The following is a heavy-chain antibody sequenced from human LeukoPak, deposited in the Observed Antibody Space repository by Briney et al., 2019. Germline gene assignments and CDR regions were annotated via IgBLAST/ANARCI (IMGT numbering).Heavy chain of an antibody. J-gene: IGHJ2*01. CDR1: GGSISSSSYY. CDR3: ARRAIGYDSSGYYPNWYFDL. V-gene: IGHV4-39*01. Sequence: SETLSLTCTVSGGSISSSSYYWGWIRQPPGKGLEWIGSIYYSGSTYYDPSLKSRVTISVDTSKNQFSLKLSSVTAADTAVYCCARRAIGYDSSGYYPNWYFDLWGRGTLVTVSS. CDR2: IYYSGST. D-gene: IGHD3-22*01.